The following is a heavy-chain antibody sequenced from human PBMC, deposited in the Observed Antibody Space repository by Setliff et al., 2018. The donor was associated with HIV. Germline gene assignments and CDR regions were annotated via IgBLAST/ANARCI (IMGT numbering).Heavy chain of an antibody. J-gene: IGHJ5*02. V-gene: IGHV4-4*08. D-gene: IGHD3-16*01. CDR3: AKRTFGSGRLDP. Sequence: PSETLSLTCTVSGGSISSYYWGWIRQPPGKGLEWIGYIYTSGSTNYNPSLKSRVTISVDTSKNQFSLNLNSVTATDTAVYYCAKRTFGSGRLDPWGQGTLVTVSS. CDR1: GGSISSYY. CDR2: IYTSGST.